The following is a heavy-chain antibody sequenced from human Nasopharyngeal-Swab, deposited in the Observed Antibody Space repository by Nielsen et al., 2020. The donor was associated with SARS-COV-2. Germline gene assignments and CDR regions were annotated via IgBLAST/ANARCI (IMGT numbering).Heavy chain of an antibody. D-gene: IGHD5-18*01. V-gene: IGHV3-33*01. CDR2: IWYDGSNK. Sequence: GESLKISCAASGFTFSSYGMHWVRQAPGKGLEWVAVIWYDGSNKYYADSVKGRFTISRDNSKNTLYLQMNSLRAEDTAVYYCARFWGSYGLTFDYWGQGTLVTVSS. CDR3: ARFWGSYGLTFDY. CDR1: GFTFSSYG. J-gene: IGHJ4*02.